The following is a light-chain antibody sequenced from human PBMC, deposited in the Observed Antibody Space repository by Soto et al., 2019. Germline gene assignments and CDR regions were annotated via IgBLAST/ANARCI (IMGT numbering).Light chain of an antibody. CDR2: WAS. V-gene: IGKV4-1*01. Sequence: DIVMTQSPDSLAVSLGERATINCKSSQSVLYSSNNKNYLAWYQQKPGQPPKLLIYWASTRESGVPDRFSGSGSGTDFTLTISCLQAEDVAVYYCHQYYSTPSTFGQGTKVEIK. CDR1: QSVLYSSNNKNY. J-gene: IGKJ1*01. CDR3: HQYYSTPST.